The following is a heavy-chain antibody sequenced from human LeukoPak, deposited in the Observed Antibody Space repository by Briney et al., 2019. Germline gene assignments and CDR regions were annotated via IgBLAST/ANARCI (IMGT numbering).Heavy chain of an antibody. Sequence: PSETLSLTCTVSGGSISSYYWSWIRQPPGKGLEWIGYIYYSGSTNYNPSLKSRVTISVDTTKNQFSLKLSSVTAADTAVYYCASLIRYFDWLQNYYYYYMDVWGKGTTVTVSS. CDR1: GGSISSYY. D-gene: IGHD3-9*01. CDR3: ASLIRYFDWLQNYYYYYMDV. CDR2: IYYSGST. J-gene: IGHJ6*03. V-gene: IGHV4-59*01.